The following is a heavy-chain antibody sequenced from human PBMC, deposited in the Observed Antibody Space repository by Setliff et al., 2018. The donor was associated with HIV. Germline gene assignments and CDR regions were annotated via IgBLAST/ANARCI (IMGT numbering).Heavy chain of an antibody. Sequence: SETLSLTCTVSGGSISSGSYYWNWIRQPAGKGLEWIGRIYTSGSTNYNPSLKSRVTISVDTSKNQFSLKLSSVTAADTAVYYCARVGGEMATIAGAFDIWGQGTMVTVSS. CDR1: GGSISSGSYY. J-gene: IGHJ3*02. CDR3: ARVGGEMATIAGAFDI. CDR2: IYTSGST. D-gene: IGHD5-12*01. V-gene: IGHV4-61*02.